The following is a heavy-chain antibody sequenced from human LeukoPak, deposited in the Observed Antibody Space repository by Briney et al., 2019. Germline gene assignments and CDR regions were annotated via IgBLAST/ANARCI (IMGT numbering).Heavy chain of an antibody. CDR1: GGSISSGGYY. CDR2: IYYSGST. CDR3: ARINYSAKNYYDSSGYYWLDY. J-gene: IGHJ4*02. D-gene: IGHD3-22*01. Sequence: SQTLSLTCTVSGGSISSGGYYWSWIRQHPGKGLEWIGYIYYSGSTYYNPSLKSRVTISVDTSKNQFSLKLSSVTAADTAVYYCARINYSAKNYYDSSGYYWLDYWGQGTLVTVSS. V-gene: IGHV4-31*03.